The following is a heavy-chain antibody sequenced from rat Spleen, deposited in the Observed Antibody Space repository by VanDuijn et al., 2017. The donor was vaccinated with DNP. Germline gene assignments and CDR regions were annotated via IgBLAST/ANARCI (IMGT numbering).Heavy chain of an antibody. Sequence: EVQLVESGGGLVQPGRSLKLSCAASGFTFSDYYMAWVRQAPTKGLEWVASITSSGGTTNHLDSVKGRFTISRDNAKDTLYLQMNSLRSEDTATYYCANWYNIGTNGDYWGQGVMVTVSS. V-gene: IGHV5-25*01. CDR1: GFTFSDYY. J-gene: IGHJ2*01. D-gene: IGHD1-5*01. CDR3: ANWYNIGTNGDY. CDR2: ITSSGGTT.